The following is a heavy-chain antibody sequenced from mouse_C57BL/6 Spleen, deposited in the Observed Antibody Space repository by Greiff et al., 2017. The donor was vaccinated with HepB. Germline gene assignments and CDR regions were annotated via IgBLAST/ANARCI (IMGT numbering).Heavy chain of an antibody. D-gene: IGHD1-1*01. CDR1: GYAFTNYL. V-gene: IGHV1-54*01. Sequence: VQLQQSGAELVRPGTSVKVSCKASGYAFTNYLIEWVKQRPGQGLEWIGVINPGSGGTNYNEKFKGKATLTADKSSSTAYMQLSSLTSEDSAVYFCARTGDYYGSSYDYWGQGTTRTVSS. J-gene: IGHJ2*01. CDR2: INPGSGGT. CDR3: ARTGDYYGSSYDY.